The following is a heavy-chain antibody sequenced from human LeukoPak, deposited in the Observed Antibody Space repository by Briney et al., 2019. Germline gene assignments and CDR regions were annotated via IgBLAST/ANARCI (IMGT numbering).Heavy chain of an antibody. V-gene: IGHV4-30-2*01. J-gene: IGHJ4*02. CDR1: GGSISSGGYY. CDR3: ARDSGYSSSWYPNYFDY. Sequence: SQTLSLTCTVSGGSISSGGYYWSWIRQPPGKGLEWIGYIYHSGSTYYNPSLKSRVTISVDRSKNQFSLKLSSVTAADTAVYYCARDSGYSSSWYPNYFDYWGQGTLVTVSS. CDR2: IYHSGST. D-gene: IGHD6-13*01.